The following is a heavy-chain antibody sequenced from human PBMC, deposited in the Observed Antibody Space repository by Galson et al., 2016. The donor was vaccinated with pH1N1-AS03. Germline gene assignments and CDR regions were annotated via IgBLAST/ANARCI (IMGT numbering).Heavy chain of an antibody. CDR2: ISNDGRNV. J-gene: IGHJ6*02. D-gene: IGHD2-2*01. Sequence: SLRLSCAASGFTFSMSYIHWVRQAPGKGLEWVSRISNDGRNVRYADFVTGRFAVSRDNAKNTVFLQMNSLRADDTAVYFCARRNPNPNFAIWYQHDYGMDVWGQGTTVTVSS. CDR3: ARRNPNPNFAIWYQHDYGMDV. CDR1: GFTFSMSY. V-gene: IGHV3-74*01.